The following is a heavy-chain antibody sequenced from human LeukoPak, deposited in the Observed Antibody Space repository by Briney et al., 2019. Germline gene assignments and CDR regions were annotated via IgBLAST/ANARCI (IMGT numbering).Heavy chain of an antibody. V-gene: IGHV1-3*01. CDR2: INAGNGNT. CDR1: GYTFTSYA. J-gene: IGHJ4*02. CDR3: ARSTSGYEPFDY. D-gene: IGHD5-12*01. Sequence: GASVKVSCKASGYTFTSYAMHWVRQAPGQRLEWMGWINAGNGNTKYSQKFQGRVTITRDTSTSTAYMELRSLRSDDTAVYYCARSTSGYEPFDYWGQGTLVTVSS.